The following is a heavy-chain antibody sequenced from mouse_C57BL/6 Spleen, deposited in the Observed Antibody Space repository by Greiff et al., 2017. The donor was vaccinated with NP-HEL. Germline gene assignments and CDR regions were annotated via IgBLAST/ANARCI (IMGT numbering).Heavy chain of an antibody. V-gene: IGHV1-69*01. D-gene: IGHD1-1*01. Sequence: SGAELVMPGASVKLSCKASGYTFTSYWMHWVKQRPGQGLEWIGEIDPSDSYTNYNQKFKGKSTLTVDKSSSTAYMQLSSLTSEDSAVYYCARYGGNYWYFDVWGTGTTVTVSS. J-gene: IGHJ1*03. CDR1: GYTFTSYW. CDR3: ARYGGNYWYFDV. CDR2: IDPSDSYT.